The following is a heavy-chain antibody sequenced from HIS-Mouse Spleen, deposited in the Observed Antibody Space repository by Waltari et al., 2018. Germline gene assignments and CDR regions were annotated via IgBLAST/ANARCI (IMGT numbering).Heavy chain of an antibody. CDR1: CGSISSSSYY. CDR3: ASTPEEYSSGWYGGYFDY. Sequence: QLQLQESGPGLVKPSETLSLTCTVSCGSISSSSYYWGCIRQPPGKGLEWIGSIYYSGSTYYNPSLKSRVTISVDTSKNQFSLKLSSVTAADTAVYYCASTPEEYSSGWYGGYFDYWGQGTLVTVSS. V-gene: IGHV4-39*07. CDR2: IYYSGST. J-gene: IGHJ4*02. D-gene: IGHD6-19*01.